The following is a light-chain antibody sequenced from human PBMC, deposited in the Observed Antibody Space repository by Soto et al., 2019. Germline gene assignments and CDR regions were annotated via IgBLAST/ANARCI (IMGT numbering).Light chain of an antibody. CDR1: QRLVHSDGIAY. CDR2: KVS. V-gene: IGKV2-30*02. CDR3: MQGTHWPIT. J-gene: IGKJ1*01. Sequence: DVVMTQSPLSLTVTLGQPASISRRSNQRLVHSDGIAYFSWFQQQPGRSPRSLIYKVSNRASGVPARFRGSGSGTDCALKISSVEAEDVTVYYCMQGTHWPITFGQGTKVDIK.